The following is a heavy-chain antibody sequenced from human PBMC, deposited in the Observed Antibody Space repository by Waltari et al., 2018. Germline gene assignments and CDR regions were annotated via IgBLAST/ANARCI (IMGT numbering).Heavy chain of an antibody. CDR2: IKQDGSEK. CDR1: GFTFSSYW. Sequence: EVQLVQSGAEVKKPGESLKISCKGSGFTFSSYWMSWVRQAPGKGREWVANIKQDGSEKYYVDAVKGRFTISRDNAKNSVYLQMNSLRAEDTAVYYCARVRHFYDSSGYYSGAFDIWGQGTMVTVSS. J-gene: IGHJ3*02. CDR3: ARVRHFYDSSGYYSGAFDI. D-gene: IGHD3-22*01. V-gene: IGHV3-7*01.